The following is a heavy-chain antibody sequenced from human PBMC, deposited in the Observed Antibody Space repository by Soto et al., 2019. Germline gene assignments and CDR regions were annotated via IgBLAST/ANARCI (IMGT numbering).Heavy chain of an antibody. D-gene: IGHD3-22*01. Sequence: QVQLQESGPGLVKPSGTLSLTCAVSGGSISSSNWWSWVRQPPGKGLEWIGEIYHSGSTNYNPSLKSRVTKSVDKTKHQFALELSSVTAADTAVYYCAGDWHDDSRPNFDYWGQGTLVTVSS. CDR3: AGDWHDDSRPNFDY. J-gene: IGHJ4*02. CDR1: GGSISSSNW. V-gene: IGHV4-4*02. CDR2: IYHSGST.